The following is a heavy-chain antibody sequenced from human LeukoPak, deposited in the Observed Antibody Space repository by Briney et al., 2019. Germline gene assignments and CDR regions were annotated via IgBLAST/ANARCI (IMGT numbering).Heavy chain of an antibody. CDR2: ISYDGSNE. V-gene: IGHV3-30*01. Sequence: GGSLRLSCAASGFPLSSYAMHWVRPASGKGLGWGAIISYDGSNEHYADSVKGRFTISRDNSKNTLYLQMNSLRAEDTAIYYCTRGRGSYSLDYWGRGTLVTVSS. J-gene: IGHJ4*02. D-gene: IGHD1-26*01. CDR3: TRGRGSYSLDY. CDR1: GFPLSSYA.